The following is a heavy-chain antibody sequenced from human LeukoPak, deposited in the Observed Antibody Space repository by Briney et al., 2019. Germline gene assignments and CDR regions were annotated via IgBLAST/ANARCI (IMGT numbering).Heavy chain of an antibody. Sequence: GGSLRLSCAASGFTFSNAWMSWVRQAPGKGLEWVGRIKRKTDGGSPEYSAPVKGRFTFSRDDTKNTVYLQMDSLKTEDTAVYYCATDLLDSWGQGTLVTVSS. CDR2: IKRKTDGGSP. CDR1: GFTFSNAW. J-gene: IGHJ4*02. V-gene: IGHV3-15*01. CDR3: ATDLLDS.